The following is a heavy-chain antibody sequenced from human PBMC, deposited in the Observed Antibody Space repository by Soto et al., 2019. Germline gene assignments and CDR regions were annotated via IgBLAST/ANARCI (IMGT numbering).Heavy chain of an antibody. J-gene: IGHJ5*02. Sequence: SETLSLTCTVSGGSISSYYWSWIRQPPGKGLEWIGYIYYSGSTNYNPSLKSRVTISVDKSKNQFSLKLSSVTAADTAVYYCARARYSSRWYFPRFDPWGQGTLVTVSS. V-gene: IGHV4-59*12. D-gene: IGHD6-13*01. CDR1: GGSISSYY. CDR3: ARARYSSRWYFPRFDP. CDR2: IYYSGST.